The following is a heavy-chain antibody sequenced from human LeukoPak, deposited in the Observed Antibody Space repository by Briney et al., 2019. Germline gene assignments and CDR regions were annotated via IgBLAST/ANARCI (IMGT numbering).Heavy chain of an antibody. D-gene: IGHD3-3*01. CDR2: IRYDGSNK. J-gene: IGHJ5*02. CDR1: GFTFSSYG. CDR3: AKDRGGNQIWSFDP. V-gene: IGHV3-30*02. Sequence: GGSLRLSCAASGFTFSSYGMHWVRQAPGKGLEWVAFIRYDGSNKYYADSVKGRFTISRDNSKNTLYLQMNSLRAEDTAVYYCAKDRGGNQIWSFDPWGQGTLVTVSS.